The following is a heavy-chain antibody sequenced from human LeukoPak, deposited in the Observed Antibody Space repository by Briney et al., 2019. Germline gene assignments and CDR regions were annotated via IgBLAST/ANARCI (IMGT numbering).Heavy chain of an antibody. CDR2: IIPIFGTA. CDR3: ARESHVEMATIPLGY. J-gene: IGHJ4*02. CDR1: GGTFSSYA. D-gene: IGHD5-24*01. Sequence: GASVKVSCKASGGTFSSYAISWVRQAPGQGLEWMGGIIPIFGTANYAQKFQGRVTITADESTSTAYMELSSLRSEDTAVYYCARESHVEMATIPLGYWGQGTLVTVSS. V-gene: IGHV1-69*13.